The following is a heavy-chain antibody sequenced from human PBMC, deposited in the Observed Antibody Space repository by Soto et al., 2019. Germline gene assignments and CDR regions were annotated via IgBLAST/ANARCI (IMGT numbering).Heavy chain of an antibody. D-gene: IGHD6-19*01. V-gene: IGHV3-23*01. CDR3: ASSGYSSGWYGGLDY. J-gene: IGHJ4*02. CDR2: ISGDGDST. Sequence: EVQLLESRGGLVQPGGSLRLSCAASGFTFSNYAITWVRQAPGKGLEWVSTISGDGDSTYYADSVKGRFSISRDNSKITLYLQLNSLRAEDTAVYYCASSGYSSGWYGGLDYWGQGTLVTVSS. CDR1: GFTFSNYA.